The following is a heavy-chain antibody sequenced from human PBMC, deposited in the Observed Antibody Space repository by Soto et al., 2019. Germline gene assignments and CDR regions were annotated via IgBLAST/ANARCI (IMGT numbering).Heavy chain of an antibody. CDR1: GYTFTSYA. V-gene: IGHV7-4-1*01. J-gene: IGHJ4*02. Sequence: ASVKVSCKASGYTFTSYATNWVRQAPGQGLEWMGWINTNTGNPTYAQGFTGRFVFSLDTSVSTAYLQICSLKAEDTAMYYCARDYCSGTTCYEFDYWGQGTQVTVSS. CDR3: ARDYCSGTTCYEFDY. CDR2: INTNTGNP. D-gene: IGHD2-2*01.